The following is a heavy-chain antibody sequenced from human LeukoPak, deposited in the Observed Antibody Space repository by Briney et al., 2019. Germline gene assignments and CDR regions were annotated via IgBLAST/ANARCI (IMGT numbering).Heavy chain of an antibody. CDR1: GGSITSSY. V-gene: IGHV4-59*12. D-gene: IGHD3-10*01. CDR3: ARGRITMVRGVIIIRRVGWFDP. J-gene: IGHJ5*02. Sequence: SETLSLTCTVSGGSITSSYWSWIRQSPGKGLEWIGYIHYTGSTNYNPSLKSRVTMLIDTSKNQFSLKLSSVTAADTAVYYCARGRITMVRGVIIIRRVGWFDPWGQGTLVTVSS. CDR2: IHYTGST.